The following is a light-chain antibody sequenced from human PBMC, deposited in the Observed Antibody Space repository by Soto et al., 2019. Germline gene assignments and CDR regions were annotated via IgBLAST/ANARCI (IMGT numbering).Light chain of an antibody. CDR1: NIESRS. CDR3: QVWDSANAPHVV. CDR2: DNA. V-gene: IGLV3-21*02. Sequence: SYELTQPPSVSVAPGQTARISYGGNNIESRSVHWYQQKPGQAPVLPVYDNADRPSGIPERFSGSNSGNTATLNIRRVEAGDEADYSCQVWDSANAPHVVFGGGTKVTVL. J-gene: IGLJ2*01.